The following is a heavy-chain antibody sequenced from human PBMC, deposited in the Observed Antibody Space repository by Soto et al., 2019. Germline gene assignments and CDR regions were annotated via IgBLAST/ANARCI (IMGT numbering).Heavy chain of an antibody. Sequence: SETLSLTWAVSGDSIGGSNCWGWIRQHPGKGLDWIGCISYGGSTSYNPSLKSRVTISVDTSKNQFSLKLTSVTAADTAVYYCSRGILVWGQGALVTVSS. CDR2: ISYGGST. V-gene: IGHV4-31*11. CDR1: GDSIGGSNC. CDR3: SRGILV. J-gene: IGHJ4*02. D-gene: IGHD5-18*01.